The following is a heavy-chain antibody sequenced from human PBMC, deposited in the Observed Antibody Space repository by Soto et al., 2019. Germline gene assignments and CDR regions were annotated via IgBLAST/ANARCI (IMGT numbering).Heavy chain of an antibody. CDR3: AKDPSTGPADF. CDR2: ISYNSFGT. V-gene: IGHV3-23*01. D-gene: IGHD3-9*01. Sequence: EVHLLESGGHLVQPGGSLRLSCVASGFSFSDSAMFWVRQAPGKGLEWVSTISYNSFGTHYADSVKGRFPISRDNSKDTVWLQMNGLRAEDTAVYYCAKDPSTGPADFWGQGTLVTVSS. CDR1: GFSFSDSA. J-gene: IGHJ4*02.